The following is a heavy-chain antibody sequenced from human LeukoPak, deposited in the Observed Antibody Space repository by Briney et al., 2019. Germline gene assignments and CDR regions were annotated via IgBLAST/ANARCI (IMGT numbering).Heavy chain of an antibody. CDR1: GFTFSSYA. V-gene: IGHV3-30*04. CDR2: ISYDGSNK. J-gene: IGHJ4*02. Sequence: GRSLRLSCAASGFTFSSYAMHWVRQAPGKGLEWVAVISYDGSNKYYADSVKGRFTISRDNSKNTLYLQTNSLRAEDTAVYYCARERPWFGELLFYFDYWGQGTLVTVSS. D-gene: IGHD3-10*01. CDR3: ARERPWFGELLFYFDY.